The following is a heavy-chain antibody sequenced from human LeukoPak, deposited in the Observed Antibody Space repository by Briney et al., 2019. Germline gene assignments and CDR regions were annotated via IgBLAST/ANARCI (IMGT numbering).Heavy chain of an antibody. Sequence: SETLSLTCTVSGGSISSSSYYWGWIRQPPGKGLEWIGSIYYTANTYYNSSLKSRVTISVDTSKNQFSLKLSSVTAADSAVYXXARRXXXXSSGYFDYWXQGTLVTVSS. CDR1: GGSISSSSYY. J-gene: IGHJ4*02. D-gene: IGHD3-22*01. CDR3: ARRXXXXSSGYFDY. V-gene: IGHV4-39*01. CDR2: IYYTANT.